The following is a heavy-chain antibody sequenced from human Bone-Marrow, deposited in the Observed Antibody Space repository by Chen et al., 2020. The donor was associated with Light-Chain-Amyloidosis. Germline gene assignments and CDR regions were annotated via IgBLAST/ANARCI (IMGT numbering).Heavy chain of an antibody. CDR2: IYSGGST. D-gene: IGHD2-15*01. Sequence: EVQLVESGGGLIQPGGSLRLSCAASGFTVSSNYMSWVRQAPGKGLVWVSVIYSGGSTYYADSVKGRFTISRDNSKNTLYLQMNSLRAEDTAVYYCARLGYCRGGSCDSDAFDIWGQGTMVTVAS. V-gene: IGHV3-53*01. J-gene: IGHJ3*02. CDR3: ARLGYCRGGSCDSDAFDI. CDR1: GFTVSSNY.